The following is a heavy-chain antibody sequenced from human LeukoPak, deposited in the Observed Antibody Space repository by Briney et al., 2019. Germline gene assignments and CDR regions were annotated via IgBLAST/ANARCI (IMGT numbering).Heavy chain of an antibody. J-gene: IGHJ4*02. CDR2: ISSSSSYI. V-gene: IGHV3-21*01. CDR1: GFTFSSYS. Sequence: GGSLRLSCAASGFTFSSYSMNWVRQAPGEGVEGVSSISSSSSYIYYADSVKGRFTISRDNAKNSLYLQMNSRRAEDTAVYYWARDQVYAGLVITPHDYWGQGSLVTVSS. CDR3: ARDQVYAGLVITPHDY. D-gene: IGHD3/OR15-3a*01.